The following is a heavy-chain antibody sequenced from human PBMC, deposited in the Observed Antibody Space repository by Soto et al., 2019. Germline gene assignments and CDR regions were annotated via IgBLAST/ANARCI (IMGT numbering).Heavy chain of an antibody. J-gene: IGHJ6*02. D-gene: IGHD1-1*01. CDR2: ISRRGDST. V-gene: IGHV3-23*01. CDR3: AKALDGIDDYFYAMGV. Sequence: PGGSLRLSCAGSGFIFGHYAMTWGRQAPGKGLEWISAISRRGDSTYYADAVKGRFTIARANSKNTLFLQMDSLRFDDTAMYYCAKALDGIDDYFYAMGVWGQGTTVTVSS. CDR1: GFIFGHYA.